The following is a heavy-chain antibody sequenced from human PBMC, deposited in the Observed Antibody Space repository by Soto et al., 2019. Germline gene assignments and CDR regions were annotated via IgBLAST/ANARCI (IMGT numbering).Heavy chain of an antibody. D-gene: IGHD3-9*01. Sequence: PGGSLRLSCVASGFTFSSYNMNWVRQAPGKGLEWVSSISSSSSYRDYADSVKGRFTTSRDNAKNSLYLQMNSLRAEDTALYYCARRQEDYYLLTCYYMRYFDRWGRGTLVTVSS. J-gene: IGHJ2*01. CDR3: ARRQEDYYLLTCYYMRYFDR. CDR2: ISSSSSYR. CDR1: GFTFSSYN. V-gene: IGHV3-21*01.